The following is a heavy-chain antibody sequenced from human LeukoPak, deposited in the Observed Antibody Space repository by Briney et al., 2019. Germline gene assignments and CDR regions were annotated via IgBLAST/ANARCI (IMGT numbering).Heavy chain of an antibody. Sequence: PETLSLTCAVYGGSSSGYYSSWIRPPPGKGREWIGEINHSGSTNYNPSLKSRVTISVDTSKNQFSLKLSSVTAADTAVYYCARGRRYCGGDCYSGKRYYFDYWGRGTLVTVSA. J-gene: IGHJ4*02. CDR1: GGSSSGYY. CDR2: INHSGST. CDR3: ARGRRYCGGDCYSGKRYYFDY. V-gene: IGHV4-34*01. D-gene: IGHD2-21*02.